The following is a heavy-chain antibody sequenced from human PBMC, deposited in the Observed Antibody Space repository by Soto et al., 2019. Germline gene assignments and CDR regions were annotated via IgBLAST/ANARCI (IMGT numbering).Heavy chain of an antibody. D-gene: IGHD3-3*01. Sequence: EVQLVQSGAEVKKPGESLKISCKGSGYSFTSYWIGWVRQMPGKGLEWMGIIYPGDSDTRYSPSFQGQVTISADKSISTAYLQWSSLKASDTAMYYCARHLHDFWSGYGPYYFDYWGQGTLVTVSS. J-gene: IGHJ4*02. V-gene: IGHV5-51*01. CDR3: ARHLHDFWSGYGPYYFDY. CDR1: GYSFTSYW. CDR2: IYPGDSDT.